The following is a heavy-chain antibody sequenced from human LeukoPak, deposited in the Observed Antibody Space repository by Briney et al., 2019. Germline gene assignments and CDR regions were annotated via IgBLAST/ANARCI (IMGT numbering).Heavy chain of an antibody. CDR2: ISYDGSDK. J-gene: IGHJ4*02. CDR1: GFTFSSYG. D-gene: IGHD3-10*01. V-gene: IGHV3-30*18. CDR3: AKDYYGSGSYYNWFEY. Sequence: PGGSLRLSCAASGFTFSSYGMHWVRQAPGKGLEWVAVISYDGSDKYCADSVKGRFTISRDNSKSTLYLQMNSLRAEDTAVYYCAKDYYGSGSYYNWFEYWGQGTLVTVSS.